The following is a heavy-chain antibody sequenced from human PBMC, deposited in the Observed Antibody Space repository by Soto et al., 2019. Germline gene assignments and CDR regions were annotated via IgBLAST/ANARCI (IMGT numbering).Heavy chain of an antibody. CDR2: IFPIFVTA. V-gene: IGHV1-69*13. Sequence: SVKVSCKASGGPFSSYAISWVRQAPGPGLEWMGGIFPIFVTANYAQKLQGRVTITADESTSTAYMELSSLRSEDTAVYYCARDQGRFPDAFDIWGQGTMVTVSS. CDR1: GGPFSSYA. CDR3: ARDQGRFPDAFDI. D-gene: IGHD3-3*01. J-gene: IGHJ3*02.